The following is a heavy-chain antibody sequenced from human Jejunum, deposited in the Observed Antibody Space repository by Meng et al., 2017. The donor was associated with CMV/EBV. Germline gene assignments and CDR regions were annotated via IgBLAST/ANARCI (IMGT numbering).Heavy chain of an antibody. Sequence: ISWVRQTPGQGLEWMGWIRGYNGNTKYAQKIQGRVTMTTDTSTSTAYMELRSLRSDDTAVYYCARFKMYSDFWSEGTKEKSDAFDIWGQGTLVTVSS. CDR2: IRGYNGNT. J-gene: IGHJ3*02. V-gene: IGHV1-18*01. D-gene: IGHD3-3*01. CDR3: ARFKMYSDFWSEGTKEKSDAFDI.